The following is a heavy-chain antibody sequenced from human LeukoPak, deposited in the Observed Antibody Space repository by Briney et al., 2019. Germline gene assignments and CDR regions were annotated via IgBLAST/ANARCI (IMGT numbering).Heavy chain of an antibody. Sequence: SETLSLTCAVYGGSFSVYYWTWIRQTPEKGLEWIGEMNPSGSTSYNPSLKSRVTISVDTSKNQFSLKLSSVTAADTAVYYCARGRQDVTMIVVVTTAVSYYLDVWGKGTTVTVS. CDR3: ARGRQDVTMIVVVTTAVSYYLDV. J-gene: IGHJ6*03. V-gene: IGHV4-34*01. CDR2: MNPSGST. D-gene: IGHD3-22*01. CDR1: GGSFSVYY.